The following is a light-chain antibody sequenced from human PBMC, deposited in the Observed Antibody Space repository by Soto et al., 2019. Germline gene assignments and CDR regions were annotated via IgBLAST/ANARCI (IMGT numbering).Light chain of an antibody. CDR2: EVS. CDR1: SSDVGSYNL. CDR3: CSYAGSSSSWV. Sequence: QSVLTQPASVSGSPGQSITISCTGTSSDVGSYNLVSWYQQHPGKAPKPMIYEVSKRPSGVSTRFSGSKSGNTASLTISGLQAEDEADYYCCSYAGSSSSWVFGGGTKLTVL. J-gene: IGLJ3*02. V-gene: IGLV2-23*02.